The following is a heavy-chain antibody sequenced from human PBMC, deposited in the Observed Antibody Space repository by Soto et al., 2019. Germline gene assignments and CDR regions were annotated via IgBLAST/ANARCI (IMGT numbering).Heavy chain of an antibody. CDR2: IGGGGGGI. CDR3: AKERRNVDWLRIWDS. J-gene: IGHJ5*01. Sequence: EGQLLESGGGLVEPGGSLRLSCAASGFVFYTYAMTWVRQAPGKGLEWVASIGGGGGGIYYAASVRGRFTISRDNSDYTLFLQMDRLRPDDTGVYYCAKERRNVDWLRIWDSWGPGTLVAVSS. V-gene: IGHV3-23*01. D-gene: IGHD3-9*01. CDR1: GFVFYTYA.